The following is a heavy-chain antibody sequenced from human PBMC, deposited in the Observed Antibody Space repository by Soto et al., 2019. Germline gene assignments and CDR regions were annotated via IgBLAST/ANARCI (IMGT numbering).Heavy chain of an antibody. D-gene: IGHD2-21*01. CDR2: INHSGST. V-gene: IGHV4-34*01. Sequence: SETLSLTCAVYGGSFSGYYWTWIRQPPGKGLEWIGEINHSGSTYYNPSLKSRVTISVDTSMNQFSLKLSSVTAADTAVYYCARSRSSTVVVNAINDLDYWGQGTLVTVSS. CDR3: ARSRSSTVVVNAINDLDY. CDR1: GGSFSGYY. J-gene: IGHJ4*02.